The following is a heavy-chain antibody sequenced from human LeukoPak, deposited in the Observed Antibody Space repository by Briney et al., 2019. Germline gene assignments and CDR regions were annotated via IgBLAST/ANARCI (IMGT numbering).Heavy chain of an antibody. Sequence: ASVKVSCKASGYTFTDFYIHWVRQAPGQGLQWMGWIHPNTGDAAYAQKFQGRVTMTRDRSISTVHMDLGSLTSDDTALYYCARGGAIAGGTTDFAFDFWGQGTTVTVSS. CDR2: IHPNTGDA. D-gene: IGHD1-26*01. J-gene: IGHJ3*01. CDR3: ARGGAIAGGTTDFAFDF. V-gene: IGHV1-2*02. CDR1: GYTFTDFY.